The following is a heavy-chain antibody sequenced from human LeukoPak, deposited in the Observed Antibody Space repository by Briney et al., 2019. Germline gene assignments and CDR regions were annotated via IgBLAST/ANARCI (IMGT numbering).Heavy chain of an antibody. V-gene: IGHV3-21*01. D-gene: IGHD1-7*01. CDR1: GFTFSSYS. Sequence: PGGSLRLSCAASGFTFSSYSMNWVRQAPGKGLEWVSSISSSSSFIYYADSVKGRFTISRDNAKNSLYLQMNSLRAEDTAVYYCARGELRDAFDIWGQGTMVTVSS. CDR3: ARGELRDAFDI. J-gene: IGHJ3*02. CDR2: ISSSSSFI.